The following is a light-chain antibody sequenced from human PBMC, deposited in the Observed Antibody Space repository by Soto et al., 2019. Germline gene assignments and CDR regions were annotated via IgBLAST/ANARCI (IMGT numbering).Light chain of an antibody. CDR2: EVS. J-gene: IGLJ1*01. CDR1: SRDVGTYNY. Sequence: QSALTQPASVSGSPGQSITISCTGTSRDVGTYNYVSWYQQHPGKAPKLMIYEVSNRPSGVSNRFSGSKSGNTASLTISGLQAEDEADYYCSSYTSTSPYVFGTGTKLT. V-gene: IGLV2-14*01. CDR3: SSYTSTSPYV.